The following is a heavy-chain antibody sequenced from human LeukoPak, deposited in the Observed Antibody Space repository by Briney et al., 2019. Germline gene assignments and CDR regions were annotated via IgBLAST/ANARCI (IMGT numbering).Heavy chain of an antibody. Sequence: PGGSLRLSCTTSGFTFSSSAMSWARQAPGMGLEWVSTISGSGGSTYYADSVKGRFTISRDNSKNTLYQQMNSLRAEDTAVYYCAKVDAKTYYYYYYMDVWGKGTTVTVSS. CDR2: ISGSGGST. D-gene: IGHD4/OR15-4a*01. CDR1: GFTFSSSA. J-gene: IGHJ6*03. CDR3: AKVDAKTYYYYYYMDV. V-gene: IGHV3-23*01.